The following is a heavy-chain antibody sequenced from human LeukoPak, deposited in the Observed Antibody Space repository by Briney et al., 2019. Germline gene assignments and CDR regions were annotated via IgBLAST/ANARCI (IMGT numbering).Heavy chain of an antibody. CDR3: AKGTHYYDSSGYWGAFDI. D-gene: IGHD3-22*01. V-gene: IGHV3-64*01. Sequence: GGSLRLSCAASGFIFSTYAMHWVRQAPGKGLEHVSGISRNGNTTSYANSVKGRFTISRDNSKNTLYLQMNSLRAEDTAVYYCAKGTHYYDSSGYWGAFDIWGQGTMVTVSS. J-gene: IGHJ3*02. CDR1: GFIFSTYA. CDR2: ISRNGNTT.